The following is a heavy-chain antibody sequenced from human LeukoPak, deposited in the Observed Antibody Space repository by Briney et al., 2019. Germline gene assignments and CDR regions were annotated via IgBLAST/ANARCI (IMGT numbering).Heavy chain of an antibody. V-gene: IGHV3-30*02. Sequence: GGSLRLSCAASGFTFSSYGMHWVRQAPGKGLEWVAVILSDGSKEFYTDSVKGRFTISRDNSKNTLYLQMNSLRAEDTAVYYCAKDACTSASCYFDYWGQGTLVTVSS. J-gene: IGHJ4*02. D-gene: IGHD2-2*01. CDR2: ILSDGSKE. CDR1: GFTFSSYG. CDR3: AKDACTSASCYFDY.